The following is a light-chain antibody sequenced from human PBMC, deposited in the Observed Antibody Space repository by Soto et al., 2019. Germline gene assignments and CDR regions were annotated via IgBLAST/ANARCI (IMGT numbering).Light chain of an antibody. J-gene: IGKJ1*01. CDR2: NAF. CDR1: QGITSY. Sequence: AIRMTQSPSSLPASTGERVTITCRASQGITSYLAWYQQKPGKAPKVLIHNAFALQGGVPSRFSGSGSGTDFTLTISSLQSEDFATYYCQQYYTFPSTFGEGTKLDMK. CDR3: QQYYTFPST. V-gene: IGKV1-8*01.